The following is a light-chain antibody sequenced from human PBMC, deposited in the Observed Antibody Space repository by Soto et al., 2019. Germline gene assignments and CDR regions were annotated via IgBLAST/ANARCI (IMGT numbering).Light chain of an antibody. V-gene: IGKV1-17*01. CDR2: VAS. CDR1: QGIRND. Sequence: DIQMTQSPSSLSASVGDTVTISCRASQGIRNDVGWYQQKPGKAPKRLIYVASNLQSGVPSRFSGSGSVTEFTLTISSLQPEDFATYFCLQHNRYPYTFGQGTKLEIK. CDR3: LQHNRYPYT. J-gene: IGKJ2*01.